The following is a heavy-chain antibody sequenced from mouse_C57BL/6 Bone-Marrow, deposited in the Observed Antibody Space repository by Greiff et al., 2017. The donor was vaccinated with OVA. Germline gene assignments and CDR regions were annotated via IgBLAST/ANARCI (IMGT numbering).Heavy chain of an antibody. V-gene: IGHV1-81*01. Sequence: VQLQQSGAELARPGASVKLSCKASGYTFTSYGISWVKQRTGQGLEWIGEIYPRSGNTYYNEKFKGKATLTADKYYRTAYMELSSRTSEDSAVYFCANDYGSSYARWYCDVWGTGTTVTVSS. D-gene: IGHD1-1*01. CDR3: ANDYGSSYARWYCDV. CDR1: GYTFTSYG. J-gene: IGHJ1*03. CDR2: IYPRSGNT.